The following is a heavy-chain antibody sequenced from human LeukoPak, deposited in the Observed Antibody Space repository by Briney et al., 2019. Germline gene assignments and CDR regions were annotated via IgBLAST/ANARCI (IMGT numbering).Heavy chain of an antibody. V-gene: IGHV1-69*05. D-gene: IGHD1-26*01. CDR1: GYTFSNYG. CDR3: ASGTSSGSLRC. CDR2: IIPIFGTA. Sequence: SVKVSCKASGYTFSNYGISWVRQAPGQGLEWMGRIIPIFGTANYAQKFQGRVTITTDESTSTAYMELSSLRSEDTAVYYCASGTSSGSLRCWGQGTLVTVSS. J-gene: IGHJ4*02.